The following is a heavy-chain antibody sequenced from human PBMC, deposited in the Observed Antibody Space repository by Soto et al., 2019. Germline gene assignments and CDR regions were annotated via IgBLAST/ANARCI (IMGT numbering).Heavy chain of an antibody. D-gene: IGHD5-12*01. CDR1: GVYVSNYY. Sequence: EVQVVESGGGLVQPGGSLRLSCAASGVYVSNYYMSWFRQAPGKGLEWVSVIYRGGEIYYADSGQGRFTTSRDISRNSLDLQMNSRRVEDRAFYYGARDRREGATIWCQGVMVTVSS. V-gene: IGHV3-66*01. CDR3: ARDRREGATI. CDR2: IYRGGEI. J-gene: IGHJ4*02.